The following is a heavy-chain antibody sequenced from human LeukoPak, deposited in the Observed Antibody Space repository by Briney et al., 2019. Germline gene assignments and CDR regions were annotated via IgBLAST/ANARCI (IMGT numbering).Heavy chain of an antibody. Sequence: GGSLRLSCAASGFTFSNYWLSWVRQAPGKGLEWVANIKPDGGEKFYVDSVKGRFTISRDNAKSSLFLQMNSLRAEDTAVYYSARARGVDYWGQGTLVTVSS. V-gene: IGHV3-7*04. CDR2: IKPDGGEK. CDR3: ARARGVDY. CDR1: GFTFSNYW. J-gene: IGHJ4*02. D-gene: IGHD3-10*01.